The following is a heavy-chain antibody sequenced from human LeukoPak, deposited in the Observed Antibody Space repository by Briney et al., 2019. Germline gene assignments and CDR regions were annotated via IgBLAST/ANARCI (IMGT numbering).Heavy chain of an antibody. CDR3: ARDRWGYSYGGD. CDR1: GFTFSSYE. V-gene: IGHV3-7*01. J-gene: IGHJ4*02. CDR2: IKQDGSKK. Sequence: PGGSLRLSCAASGFTFSSYEMNWVRQAPGKGLEWVANIKQDGSKKYYVDSVKGRFTISRDNAKNSLYLQMNSLRAEDTAVYYCARDRWGYSYGGDWGQGTLVTVSS. D-gene: IGHD5-18*01.